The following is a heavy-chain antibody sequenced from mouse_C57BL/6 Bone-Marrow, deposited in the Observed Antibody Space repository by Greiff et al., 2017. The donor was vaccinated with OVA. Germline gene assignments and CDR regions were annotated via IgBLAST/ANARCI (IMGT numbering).Heavy chain of an antibody. Sequence: QVQLQQSGAELVRPGASVKLSCKASGYTFTDYYINWVKQRPGQGLEWIARIYPGSGNTYYNEKFKGKATLTAEKSSSTAYMQLSSLTSEDSAVYFCAMGLLRNYYAMDYWGQGTSVTVSS. V-gene: IGHV1-76*01. CDR2: IYPGSGNT. CDR1: GYTFTDYY. CDR3: AMGLLRNYYAMDY. D-gene: IGHD2-3*01. J-gene: IGHJ4*01.